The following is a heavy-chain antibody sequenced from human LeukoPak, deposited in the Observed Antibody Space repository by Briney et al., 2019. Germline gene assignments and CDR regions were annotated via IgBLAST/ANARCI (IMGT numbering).Heavy chain of an antibody. J-gene: IGHJ6*03. D-gene: IGHD3-10*01. Sequence: SVKVSCKASGYTFTSYDINWVRQATGQGLEWMGWMNPNSGNTGYAQKFQGRVTMTRNTSISTAYMELSSLRSEDTAVYYCARVQALLWFGELLRYYTDVWGKGTTVTVSS. CDR3: ARVQALLWFGELLRYYTDV. CDR2: MNPNSGNT. CDR1: GYTFTSYD. V-gene: IGHV1-8*01.